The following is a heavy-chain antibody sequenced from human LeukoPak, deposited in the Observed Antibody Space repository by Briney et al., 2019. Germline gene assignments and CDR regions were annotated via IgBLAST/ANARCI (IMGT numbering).Heavy chain of an antibody. D-gene: IGHD3-3*01. CDR1: GGSFSGYY. CDR3: ARLGAGPTYYDFWSGYSSFYFDY. J-gene: IGHJ4*02. V-gene: IGHV4-34*01. CDR2: ISSSGNT. Sequence: SETLSLTCAVYGGSFSGYYWSWIRQPPGKGLEWIGGISSSGNTYYNPSLKSRITISIDTSKNHFSLKLSSVTAADTAVYYCARLGAGPTYYDFWSGYSSFYFDYWGQGTLVTVSS.